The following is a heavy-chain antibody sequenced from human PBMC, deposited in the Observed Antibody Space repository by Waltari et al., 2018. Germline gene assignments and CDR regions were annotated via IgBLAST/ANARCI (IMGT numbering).Heavy chain of an antibody. CDR3: ASKGTSPNWFDP. CDR2: INHSGST. J-gene: IGHJ5*02. V-gene: IGHV4-34*01. Sequence: QVQLQQWGAGLLKPSETLSLTCAVYGGSFSGYYWSWIRQPPGKGLEWIGEINHSGSTNYNPSLKSRVTISVDTSKNQFSLKLSSVTAADTAVYYCASKGTSPNWFDPWGQGTLVTVSS. D-gene: IGHD2-2*01. CDR1: GGSFSGYY.